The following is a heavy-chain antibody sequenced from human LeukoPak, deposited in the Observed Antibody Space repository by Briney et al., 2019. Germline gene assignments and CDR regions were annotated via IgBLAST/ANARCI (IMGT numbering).Heavy chain of an antibody. J-gene: IGHJ4*02. V-gene: IGHV3-15*01. Sequence: GGSLRLSCSASGFTFNYAWMNWVRQAPGKGLEWVGRIKMKTEGETTDYPAPVKGRFTVSRDDSKSTVYLHMNNLKTEDTAVYYCTTRVVTTNDNWGQGTLVTVSS. CDR2: IKMKTEGETT. CDR3: TTRVVTTNDN. CDR1: GFTFNYAW. D-gene: IGHD2-21*02.